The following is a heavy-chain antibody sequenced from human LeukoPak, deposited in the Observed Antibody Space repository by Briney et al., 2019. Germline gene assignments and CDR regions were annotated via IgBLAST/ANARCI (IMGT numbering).Heavy chain of an antibody. V-gene: IGHV1-69*05. D-gene: IGHD2-8*02. J-gene: IGHJ4*02. Sequence: ASVKVSCKASGGTFSSYAISWVRQAPGQGLEWMGRIIPIFGTANYAQKFQGRVTITTDESTSTAYMELSSLRSEDTAVCYCARDDPRLGPLVYWGQGTLVTVSS. CDR2: IIPIFGTA. CDR1: GGTFSSYA. CDR3: ARDDPRLGPLVY.